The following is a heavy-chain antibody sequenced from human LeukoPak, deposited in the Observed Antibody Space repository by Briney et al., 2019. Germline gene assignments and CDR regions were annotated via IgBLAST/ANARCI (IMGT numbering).Heavy chain of an antibody. CDR1: GDTFTSYY. V-gene: IGHV1-46*01. Sequence: GASVKVSCKASGDTFTSYYMHWVRQAPGHGLEWMGIINPRGGSTSYAQRFQGRVTMTRDMSTSTGYMELSRLTSEDTAVYFCATEKDCSGGNCHTTNFDYWGQGTLVTVSS. CDR3: ATEKDCSGGNCHTTNFDY. D-gene: IGHD2-15*01. CDR2: INPRGGST. J-gene: IGHJ4*02.